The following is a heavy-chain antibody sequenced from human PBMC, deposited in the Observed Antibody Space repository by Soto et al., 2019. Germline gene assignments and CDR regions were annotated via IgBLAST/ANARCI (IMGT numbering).Heavy chain of an antibody. CDR3: ARGQGGYYNWFDT. J-gene: IGHJ5*02. CDR2: IWHDGRNK. V-gene: IGHV3-33*01. CDR1: GFTFSSYG. Sequence: QVQLVESGGGVVQPGRSLRLSCAASGFTFSSYGMHWVRQAPGKGLEWVAVIWHDGRNKYYADSVKGRFTTSRDNSKNPLYLQLVSMRAEDTYVYYCARGQGGYYNWFDTWGQGTLVTVSS. D-gene: IGHD1-1*01.